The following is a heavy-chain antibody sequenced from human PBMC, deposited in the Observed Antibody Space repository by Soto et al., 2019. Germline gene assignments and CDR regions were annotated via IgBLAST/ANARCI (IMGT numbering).Heavy chain of an antibody. CDR3: AKTPRQWLVYFDY. Sequence: EVQLLESGGGLVQPGGSLRLSCAASGFTFSNYAIAWVRQGPGKGLEWVSGISGSGGTTYYADSVKGRFTISRDNSKDTLHLQMNSLRAEDTAVYYCAKTPRQWLVYFDYWGQGALVTVSS. D-gene: IGHD6-19*01. J-gene: IGHJ4*02. V-gene: IGHV3-23*01. CDR2: ISGSGGTT. CDR1: GFTFSNYA.